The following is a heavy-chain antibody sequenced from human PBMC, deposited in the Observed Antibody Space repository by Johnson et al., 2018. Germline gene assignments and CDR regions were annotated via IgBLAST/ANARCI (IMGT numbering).Heavy chain of an antibody. V-gene: IGHV3-30*18. Sequence: QVQLVQFGGGVVQPGRSLRLSCAASGFTFSAYGIHWVRQAPGKGLEWVAVISYDGSNKYYADSVKGRFTISRDNSKNTMYMEMNSLRAEDTAVYYCAKGWLLGLPEAFDIWGQGTMLPVSS. D-gene: IGHD2-15*01. CDR1: GFTFSAYG. CDR3: AKGWLLGLPEAFDI. CDR2: ISYDGSNK. J-gene: IGHJ3*02.